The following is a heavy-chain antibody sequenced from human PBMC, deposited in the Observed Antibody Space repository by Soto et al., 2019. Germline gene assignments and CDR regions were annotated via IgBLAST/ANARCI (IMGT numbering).Heavy chain of an antibody. D-gene: IGHD2-15*01. CDR1: GGSISSGDYY. Sequence: SETLSLTCTVSGGSISSGDYYWSWVRQPPGKGLEWIGYIYYSGSTYYNPSLKSRVTISVDTSKNQFSLKLSSVTAADTAVYYCARDLNGYGSGGSCYDWFDPWGQGTLVTVSS. CDR3: ARDLNGYGSGGSCYDWFDP. J-gene: IGHJ5*02. CDR2: IYYSGST. V-gene: IGHV4-30-4*01.